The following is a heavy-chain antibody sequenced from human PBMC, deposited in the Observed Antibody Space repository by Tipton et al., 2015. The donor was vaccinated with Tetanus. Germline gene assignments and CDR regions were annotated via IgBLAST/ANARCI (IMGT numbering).Heavy chain of an antibody. D-gene: IGHD5-24*01. CDR2: IFYSGRT. CDR3: ARTTRRWLHPDY. V-gene: IGHV4-59*01. Sequence: TLSLTCNVSGDSMTDFYLSWIRQPPGKGLEWIAYIFYSGRTQYNPSLKSRVTISVDTAKNQFSLQLNSVTAADTAVYYCARTTRRWLHPDYWGQGTLVTVSS. J-gene: IGHJ4*02. CDR1: GDSMTDFY.